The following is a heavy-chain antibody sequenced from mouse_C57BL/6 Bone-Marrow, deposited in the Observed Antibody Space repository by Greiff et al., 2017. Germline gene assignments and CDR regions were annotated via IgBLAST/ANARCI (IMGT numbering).Heavy chain of an antibody. J-gene: IGHJ2*01. CDR3: ASEGYDYLAY. CDR2: IHPNSGST. V-gene: IGHV1-64*01. Sequence: QVQLQQSGAELVKPGASVKLSCKASGYTFTSYWMHWVKQRPGQGLEWIGMIHPNSGSTNYNEKFKSKATLTVDKSSSTAYMQLSSLTSEDSAVXYCASEGYDYLAYWGQGTTLTVSS. CDR1: GYTFTSYW. D-gene: IGHD2-4*01.